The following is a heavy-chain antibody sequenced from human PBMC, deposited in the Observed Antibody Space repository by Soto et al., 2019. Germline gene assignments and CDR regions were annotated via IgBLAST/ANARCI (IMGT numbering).Heavy chain of an antibody. CDR1: GFTFSSYA. J-gene: IGHJ4*02. Sequence: GGSLRLSCAASGFTFSSYAMSWVRQAPGKGLEWVSAISGSGGSTYYADSVKGRFTISRDNSKNTLYLKMNSLRAEDTAVYYCAKMSHRGTIFGVVVGGTINDYWGQGTLVTAPQ. V-gene: IGHV3-23*01. CDR2: ISGSGGST. D-gene: IGHD3-3*01. CDR3: AKMSHRGTIFGVVVGGTINDY.